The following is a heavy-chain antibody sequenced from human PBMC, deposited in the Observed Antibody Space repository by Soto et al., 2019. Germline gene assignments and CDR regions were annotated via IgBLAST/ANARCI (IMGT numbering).Heavy chain of an antibody. D-gene: IGHD3-3*01. Sequence: SETLSLTCAVYGGSVNGYYWNWIRQPPGKGLEWIGEINHTGGTHYKPSLKRRVTLSVDTSKNQFSLRLCSVTAADTAIYYCATRITVFGLLIPPFDPWGQGTQVTVSS. CDR3: ATRITVFGLLIPPFDP. CDR2: INHTGGT. J-gene: IGHJ5*02. V-gene: IGHV4-34*01. CDR1: GGSVNGYY.